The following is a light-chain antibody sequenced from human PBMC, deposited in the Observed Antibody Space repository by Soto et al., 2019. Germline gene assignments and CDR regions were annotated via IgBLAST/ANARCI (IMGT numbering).Light chain of an antibody. CDR3: CSYTVSGTYV. J-gene: IGLJ1*01. V-gene: IGLV2-8*01. Sequence: QSVLTQPPSASGSPGQSVTISCTGTSSDVGGYDYVSWYQQHPGKAPKLMIYEVTIRPSGVSDRFSGSRSGNTATLTISGLQAKDEADYYCCSYTVSGTYVFGTGTKVTVL. CDR2: EVT. CDR1: SSDVGGYDY.